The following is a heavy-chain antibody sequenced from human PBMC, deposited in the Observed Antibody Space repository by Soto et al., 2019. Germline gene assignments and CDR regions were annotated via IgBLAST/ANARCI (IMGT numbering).Heavy chain of an antibody. V-gene: IGHV4-59*01. D-gene: IGHD6-6*01. J-gene: IGHJ4*02. CDR2: VYHSGST. CDR3: TSSYSTSSSPDY. Sequence: SETLSLTCIVSGGSMRNYYWNWIRQPPGRGLEWIGYVYHSGSTNYNPSLKSRVSMSVDVSRNHFSLALHSVTAADTAVYFCTSSYSTSSSPDYWGQGTLVTVSS. CDR1: GGSMRNYY.